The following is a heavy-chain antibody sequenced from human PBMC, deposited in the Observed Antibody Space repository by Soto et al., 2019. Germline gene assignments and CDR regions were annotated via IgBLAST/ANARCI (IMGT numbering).Heavy chain of an antibody. J-gene: IGHJ6*02. CDR3: ARGLPGYYGMDV. CDR1: GFTFSSYW. V-gene: IGHV3-74*01. CDR2: IKGDGSRT. Sequence: EVQLVESGGGLVQPGGSLRLSCAASGFTFSSYWIHWVRQAPGKGLVWVSRIKGDGSRTDYADSVKGRFTISRDNAKYTVYLQMNSLRDEDTAVYYCARGLPGYYGMDVWGQGTTVTVSS. D-gene: IGHD4-17*01.